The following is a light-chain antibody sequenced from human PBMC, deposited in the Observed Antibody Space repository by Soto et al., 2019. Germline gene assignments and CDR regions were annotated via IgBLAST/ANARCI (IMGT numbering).Light chain of an antibody. J-gene: IGKJ1*01. CDR3: QQRSNWPPWT. V-gene: IGKV3-11*01. Sequence: EIVMTQSPVTLSVSPGERATLTCRASQNMSRSLAWYKQKPGQAPRLLLYDASNRANGIPARFSGGGSWTNYILIISSLEPEDSAVYYGQQRSNWPPWTFGQGTKVDIK. CDR2: DAS. CDR1: QNMSRS.